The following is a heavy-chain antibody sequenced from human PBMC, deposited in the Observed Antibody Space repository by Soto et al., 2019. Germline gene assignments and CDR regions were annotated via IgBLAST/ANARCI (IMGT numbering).Heavy chain of an antibody. D-gene: IGHD1-26*01. CDR2: ISGSGFKK. CDR1: GFIFENFG. Sequence: GGSLRLSCAASGFIFENFGMSWVRQAPGKGLEWISSISGSGFKKYYTGSVKGRFTISRDNSKSTVYLELNNLSAEDTAVYHCAKNQGVELVPLATVDWFDPWGQGSVVTVSS. V-gene: IGHV3-23*01. J-gene: IGHJ5*02. CDR3: AKNQGVELVPLATVDWFDP.